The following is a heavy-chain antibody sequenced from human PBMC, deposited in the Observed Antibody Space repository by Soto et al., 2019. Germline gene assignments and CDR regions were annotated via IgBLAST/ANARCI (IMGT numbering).Heavy chain of an antibody. V-gene: IGHV3-23*01. CDR3: AKGGLEYSSSIYFDY. Sequence: PGGSLRLSCAASGFTFSSYAMSWVRQAPGKGLEWVSAISGSGGSTYYADSVKGRFTISRDNSKNTLYLQMNSLRAEDTAVYYCAKGGLEYSSSIYFDYWGQGTLVTVSS. CDR2: ISGSGGST. J-gene: IGHJ4*02. D-gene: IGHD6-6*01. CDR1: GFTFSSYA.